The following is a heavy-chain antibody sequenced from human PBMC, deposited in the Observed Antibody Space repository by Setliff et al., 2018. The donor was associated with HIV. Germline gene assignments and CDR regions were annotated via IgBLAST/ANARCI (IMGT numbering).Heavy chain of an antibody. D-gene: IGHD2-21*02. V-gene: IGHV4-39*01. CDR1: GGSISSGSYY. CDR2: IYHSGST. J-gene: IGHJ2*01. CDR3: ARHDGTYCGGDCYLLGYFDL. Sequence: KPSETLSLTCTVSGGSISSGSYYWSWIRQPPGKGLEWIGTIYHSGSTYYNPSLKSRVTISVDTSKNQFSLKLSSVTAADTAVYYCARHDGTYCGGDCYLLGYFDLWGRGTLVTVSS.